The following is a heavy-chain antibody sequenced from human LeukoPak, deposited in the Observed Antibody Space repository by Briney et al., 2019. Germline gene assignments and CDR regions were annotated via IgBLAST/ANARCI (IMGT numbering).Heavy chain of an antibody. D-gene: IGHD5-24*01. CDR2: IYSGGST. CDR1: GFTVSSNY. Sequence: GGSLRLSCAASGFTVSSNYMSWVRQAPGKGLEWVSVIYSGGSTYCADSVKGRFTISRDNSKNTLYLQMNSLRAEDTAVYYCARTRGDGYNYYDYWGQGTLVTVSS. V-gene: IGHV3-66*02. CDR3: ARTRGDGYNYYDY. J-gene: IGHJ4*02.